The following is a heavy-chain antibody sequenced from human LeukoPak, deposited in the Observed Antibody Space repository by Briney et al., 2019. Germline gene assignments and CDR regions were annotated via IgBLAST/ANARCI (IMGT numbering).Heavy chain of an antibody. Sequence: ASVKVSCKASGYTFTSYGISWVRQAPGQGLEWMGWISAYNGNTNYAQKLQGRVTMTTDTSTSTAYMELRSLRSDDTAVYYCARDPRIVVVPAANWFDPWGQGTLVTVSP. CDR2: ISAYNGNT. CDR3: ARDPRIVVVPAANWFDP. J-gene: IGHJ5*02. CDR1: GYTFTSYG. D-gene: IGHD2-2*01. V-gene: IGHV1-18*01.